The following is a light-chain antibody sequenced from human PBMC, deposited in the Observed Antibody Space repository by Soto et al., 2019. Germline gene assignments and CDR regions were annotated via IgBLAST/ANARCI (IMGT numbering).Light chain of an antibody. CDR1: QRVSSH. J-gene: IGKJ1*01. CDR3: HQYNNWPWT. CDR2: AAS. Sequence: EAGMTQSPVTLSVSPGDTATLSCRASQRVSSHLAWYQQKPGQAPRLLIYAASTRATGIPVRFSGSGSETEFTLTIRSLQSEDSALYYCHQYNNWPWTFGQGTKVDIK. V-gene: IGKV3-15*01.